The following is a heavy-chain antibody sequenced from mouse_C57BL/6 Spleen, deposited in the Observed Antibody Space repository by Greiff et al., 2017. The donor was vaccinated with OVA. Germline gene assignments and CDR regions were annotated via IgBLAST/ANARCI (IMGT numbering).Heavy chain of an antibody. CDR2: IDPETGGT. CDR3: RKGPYGSRFDY. Sequence: VQLQQSGAELVRPGASVTLSCKASGYTFTDYEMHWVKQTPVHGLEWIGAIDPETGGTAYNQKFKGKAILTADKSSSTAYMELRSLTSEDSAVYYCRKGPYGSRFDYWGQGTTLTVSS. CDR1: GYTFTDYE. V-gene: IGHV1-15*01. D-gene: IGHD1-1*01. J-gene: IGHJ2*01.